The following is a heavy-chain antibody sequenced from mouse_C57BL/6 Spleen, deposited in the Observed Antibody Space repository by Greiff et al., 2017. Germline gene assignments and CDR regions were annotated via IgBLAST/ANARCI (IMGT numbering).Heavy chain of an antibody. CDR3: TRWNYGSVDY. Sequence: VKLMESGAELVRPGASVTLSCKASGYTFTDYEMHWVKQTPVHGLEWIGAIDPETGGTAYNQKFKGKAILTADKSSSTAYMELRSLTSEDSAVYYCTRWNYGSVDYWGQGTTLTVSS. CDR1: GYTFTDYE. J-gene: IGHJ2*01. V-gene: IGHV1-15*01. D-gene: IGHD1-1*01. CDR2: IDPETGGT.